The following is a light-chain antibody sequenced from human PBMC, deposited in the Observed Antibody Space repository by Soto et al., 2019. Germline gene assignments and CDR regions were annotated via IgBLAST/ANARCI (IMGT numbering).Light chain of an antibody. Sequence: DIQMTQSPSSLSASVGDRVTITCRASQTINKNLNWYQQKPGQAPRLLIYSTSDFHSGVPSRFSGSGSGTDFTLTISDLHPEDFAIYYWQKSFTTPYTYGRGTELE. CDR2: STS. CDR1: QTINKN. CDR3: QKSFTTPYT. J-gene: IGKJ2*01. V-gene: IGKV1-39*01.